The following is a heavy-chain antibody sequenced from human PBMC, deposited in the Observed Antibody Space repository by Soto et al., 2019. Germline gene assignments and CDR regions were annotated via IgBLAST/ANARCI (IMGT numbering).Heavy chain of an antibody. CDR3: AQRANGCCGGGSCYLTVNWFDP. D-gene: IGHD2-15*01. V-gene: IGHV2-5*01. CDR1: GFPLSTSGVG. CDR2: LYWYDDT. J-gene: IGHJ5*02. Sequence: QITLKESGPTLVKPTQTLTLTCTFSGFPLSTSGVGVARIRQPPGKALDWLALLYWYDDTRDSPSLKSRLTNAKDTSKNQVVLTMTDVDPGDTATYYCAQRANGCCGGGSCYLTVNWFDPCAHRTLVIVAS.